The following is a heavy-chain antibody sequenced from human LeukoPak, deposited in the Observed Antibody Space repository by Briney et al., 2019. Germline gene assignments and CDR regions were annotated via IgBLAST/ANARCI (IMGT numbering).Heavy chain of an antibody. CDR2: IYYSGST. D-gene: IGHD3-10*01. CDR1: GGSISTYY. J-gene: IGHJ5*02. Sequence: SETLSLTCTVPGGSISTYYWSWIRQPPGKGLEWIGYIYYSGSTNYNPSLKSRVTISVDTSKNQFSLKLSSVTAADTAVYYCATDQSGWFDPWGQGTLVTVSS. V-gene: IGHV4-59*01. CDR3: ATDQSGWFDP.